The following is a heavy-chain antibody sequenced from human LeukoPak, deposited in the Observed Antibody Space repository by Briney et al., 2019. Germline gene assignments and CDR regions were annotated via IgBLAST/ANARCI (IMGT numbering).Heavy chain of an antibody. Sequence: GASVKVSCKASGYTFTGYYMHWVRQAPGQGLEWMGWINPNSGGTNYAQKFQGRVTMTRDTSISTAYMELSRLRSDDTAVYYCARGRSELRYFDWLSSESDRDAFDIWGQGTMVTVSS. V-gene: IGHV1-2*02. CDR1: GYTFTGYY. D-gene: IGHD3-9*01. CDR3: ARGRSELRYFDWLSSESDRDAFDI. J-gene: IGHJ3*02. CDR2: INPNSGGT.